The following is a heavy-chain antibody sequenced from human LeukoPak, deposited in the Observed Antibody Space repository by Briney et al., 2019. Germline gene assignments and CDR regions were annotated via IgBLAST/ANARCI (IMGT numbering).Heavy chain of an antibody. CDR3: ARVRDFWSGYYTTGYYYYYGMDV. Sequence: SGKVACKASGGTFSSYAISWERHAPGQGLEWMGGIIPIFGTASYAQKFQGRVTITADESTSTAYMELSSLRSEDTAVYYCARVRDFWSGYYTTGYYYYYGMDVWGQGTTVTVSS. J-gene: IGHJ6*02. D-gene: IGHD3-3*01. V-gene: IGHV1-69*13. CDR1: GGTFSSYA. CDR2: IIPIFGTA.